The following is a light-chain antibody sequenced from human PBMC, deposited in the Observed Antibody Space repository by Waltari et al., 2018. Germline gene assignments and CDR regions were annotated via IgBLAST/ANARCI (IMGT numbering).Light chain of an antibody. V-gene: IGKV3-20*01. CDR1: PSVSSSY. J-gene: IGKJ1*01. CDR3: QQYGSSPWT. CDR2: GAS. Sequence: EIVFTQSPGTLSLSPGERATLSCRASPSVSSSYLAWYQQKPGQAPRVLIHGASNRATGIPDRFSGSGSGTDFTLTISRLEPEDFAVYYCQQYGSSPWTFGQGTKVEIK.